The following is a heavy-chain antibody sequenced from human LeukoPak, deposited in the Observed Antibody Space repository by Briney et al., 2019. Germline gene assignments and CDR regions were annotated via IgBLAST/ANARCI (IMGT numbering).Heavy chain of an antibody. Sequence: PSETLSLTCTVSGGSVSSGSYYWSWIRQPPGKALEWIGYIYYSGSTHYNPSLKGRVTISVDTSKNQFSLKLSSVTAADTAVYYCARDVVGASYFQHWGQGTLVTVSS. D-gene: IGHD1-26*01. CDR1: GGSVSSGSYY. CDR3: ARDVVGASYFQH. J-gene: IGHJ1*01. V-gene: IGHV4-61*01. CDR2: IYYSGST.